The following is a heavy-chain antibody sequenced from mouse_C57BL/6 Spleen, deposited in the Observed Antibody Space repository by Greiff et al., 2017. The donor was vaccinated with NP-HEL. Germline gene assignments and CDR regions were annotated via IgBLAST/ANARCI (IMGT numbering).Heavy chain of an antibody. J-gene: IGHJ1*03. CDR2: INPNNGGT. V-gene: IGHV1-18*01. D-gene: IGHD1-1*01. Sequence: EVQLQQSGPELVKPGASVKIPCKASGYTFTDYNMDWVKQSHGKSLEWIGDINPNNGGTIYNHKFKGKATLTVDKSSSTAYMELRSLTSEDTAVYYCARSPHYYGSSYRYFDVWGTGTTVTVSS. CDR3: ARSPHYYGSSYRYFDV. CDR1: GYTFTDYN.